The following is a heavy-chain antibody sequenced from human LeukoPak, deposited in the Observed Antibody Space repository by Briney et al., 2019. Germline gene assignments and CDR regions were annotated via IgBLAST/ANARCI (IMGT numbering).Heavy chain of an antibody. D-gene: IGHD3-22*01. CDR1: GGTFSSYA. Sequence: SVKVSCKASGGTFSSYAISWVRQAPGQGLEWMGRIIPICGTANYAQKFQGRVTITTDESTSTAYMELSSLRSEDTAVYYCARCAHYYDSSGDIKYYFDYWGQGTLVTVSS. V-gene: IGHV1-69*05. J-gene: IGHJ4*02. CDR2: IIPICGTA. CDR3: ARCAHYYDSSGDIKYYFDY.